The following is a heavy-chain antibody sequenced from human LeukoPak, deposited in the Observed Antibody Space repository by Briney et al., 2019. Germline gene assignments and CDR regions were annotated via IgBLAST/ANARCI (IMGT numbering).Heavy chain of an antibody. V-gene: IGHV4-59*01. J-gene: IGHJ5*02. CDR1: GSSISNYY. CDR3: ARGTMMVGP. CDR2: IYYSGST. Sequence: PSETRSLTCTVSGSSISNYYWSWIRKPPGKGLEWIGFIYYSGSTTYNPSLKSRATISVDTSKNQFSLKLSSVTAADTAVYYCARGTMMVGPWGQGTLVTVSS. D-gene: IGHD3-22*01.